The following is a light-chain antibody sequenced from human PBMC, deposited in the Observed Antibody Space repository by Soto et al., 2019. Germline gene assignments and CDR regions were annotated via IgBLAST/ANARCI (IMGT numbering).Light chain of an antibody. J-gene: IGKJ1*01. CDR2: KAS. CDR1: QTISSW. Sequence: DIQMTQSRSTLSGSVGRRFTITCQASQTISSWLAWYQQKPGKAPKILIYKASTLKSGVPSRFSGSGSGTEFTLTISSLKNDDFATYYCQHYNSYPEAFCQGTKVDI. V-gene: IGKV1-5*03. CDR3: QHYNSYPEA.